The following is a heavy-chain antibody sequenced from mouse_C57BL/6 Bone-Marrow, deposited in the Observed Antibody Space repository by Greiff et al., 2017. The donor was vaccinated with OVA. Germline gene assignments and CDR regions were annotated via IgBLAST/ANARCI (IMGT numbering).Heavy chain of an antibody. CDR3: AKMWYFDV. CDR2: LHPTSGST. CDR1: GYTFTSYW. J-gene: IGHJ1*03. Sequence: VQLQQPGAELVKPGASVKLSCKASGYTFTSYWMHWVKQRPGQGLEWIGMLHPTSGSTTYNEKFTSKATLTVDKSSRPAYMQLSSLTSEDSAVYYCAKMWYFDVWGTGTTVTVSS. V-gene: IGHV1-64*01.